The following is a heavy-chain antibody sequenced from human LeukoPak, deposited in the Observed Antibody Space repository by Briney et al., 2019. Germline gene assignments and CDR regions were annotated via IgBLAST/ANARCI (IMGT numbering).Heavy chain of an antibody. Sequence: SQTLSLTCATSGDSVSSNSAAWNWIRQSPSRGLEWLGRTYYRSKWYNDYAVSVKSRITINPDTSQNQFSLQLNSVTPEDTAVYYCAREGGGITMFGVATRWVDPWGQGTLVTVSS. CDR2: TYYRSKWYN. J-gene: IGHJ5*02. CDR1: GDSVSSNSAA. D-gene: IGHD3-3*01. V-gene: IGHV6-1*01. CDR3: AREGGGITMFGVATRWVDP.